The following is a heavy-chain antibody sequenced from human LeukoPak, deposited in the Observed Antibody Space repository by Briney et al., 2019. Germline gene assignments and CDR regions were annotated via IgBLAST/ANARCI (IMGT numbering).Heavy chain of an antibody. J-gene: IGHJ6*03. Sequence: PSETLSLTCTVSGGSISSYYWSWIRQPPGKGLEWIEYIYYSGSTNYNPSLKSRVTISVDTSKNQFSLKLSSVTAADTAVYYCARGIAAAGSDYYYYYMDVWGKGTTVTVSS. CDR1: GGSISSYY. V-gene: IGHV4-59*01. D-gene: IGHD6-13*01. CDR2: IYYSGST. CDR3: ARGIAAAGSDYYYYYMDV.